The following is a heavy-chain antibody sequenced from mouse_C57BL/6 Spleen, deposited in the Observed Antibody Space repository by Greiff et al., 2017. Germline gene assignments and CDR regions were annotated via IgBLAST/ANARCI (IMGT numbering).Heavy chain of an antibody. CDR1: GYAFSSSW. Sequence: LVESGPELVKPGASVKISCKASGYAFSSSWMNWVKQRPGKGLEWIGRIYPGDGDTNYNGKFKGKATLTADKSSSTAYMQLSSLTSEDSAVYFCANYYGSSGYAMDYWGQGTSVTVSS. D-gene: IGHD1-1*01. CDR2: IYPGDGDT. V-gene: IGHV1-82*01. CDR3: ANYYGSSGYAMDY. J-gene: IGHJ4*01.